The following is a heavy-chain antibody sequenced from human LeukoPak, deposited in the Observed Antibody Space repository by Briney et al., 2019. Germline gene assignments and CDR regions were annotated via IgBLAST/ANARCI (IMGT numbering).Heavy chain of an antibody. CDR2: ISSSSSTI. V-gene: IGHV3-48*01. CDR1: GFTFSIYS. D-gene: IGHD6-13*01. CDR3: ARDFSSWQYQFDY. Sequence: GGSLGLSCAASGFTFSIYSMNWVRQAPGKGLEWVSYISSSSSTIYYADSVKGRFTISRDNAKNSLYLQMNSLRAEDTAVYYCARDFSSWQYQFDYWGQGTLVTVSS. J-gene: IGHJ4*02.